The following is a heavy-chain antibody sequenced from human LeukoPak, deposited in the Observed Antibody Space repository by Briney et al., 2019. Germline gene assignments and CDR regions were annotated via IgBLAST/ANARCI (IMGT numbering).Heavy chain of an antibody. J-gene: IGHJ4*02. Sequence: GRSLKLSCAASGFTFSTCHIHWVRQAPGKGLEWVALVWHDGSKTYYADSVKGRFTVSRDNSKNTLYLQMNSLRAEDTAVYYCARIGDDYGDYYFDYWGQGTLVTVSS. CDR1: GFTFSTCH. V-gene: IGHV3-33*01. CDR3: ARIGDDYGDYYFDY. D-gene: IGHD4-17*01. CDR2: VWHDGSKT.